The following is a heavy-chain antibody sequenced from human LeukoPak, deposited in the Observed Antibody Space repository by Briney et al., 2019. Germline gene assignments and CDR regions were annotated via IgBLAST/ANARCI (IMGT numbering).Heavy chain of an antibody. CDR3: AKDSSYYYLDY. V-gene: IGHV3-33*06. Sequence: GGSLRLSCAASGLNLSDYGMNWVRQAPGKGLEWVAVVWYDGSKKYHADSVKGRFTISRDNSKNTLYLQMNSLRAEDSAVYYCAKDSSYYYLDYWGQGTLVTVSS. D-gene: IGHD3-22*01. CDR2: VWYDGSKK. CDR1: GLNLSDYG. J-gene: IGHJ4*02.